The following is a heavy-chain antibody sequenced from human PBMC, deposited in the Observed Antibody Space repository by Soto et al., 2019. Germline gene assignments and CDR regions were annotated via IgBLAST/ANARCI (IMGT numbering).Heavy chain of an antibody. CDR3: ARAHPLRYVGRLLRGDAFDI. D-gene: IGHD3-9*01. CDR2: INAGNGNT. V-gene: IGHV1-3*01. J-gene: IGHJ3*02. Sequence: ASVKVSCKASGYTFTSYAMHWVRQAPGQRLEWMGWINAGNGNTKYSQKFQGRVTITRDTSASTAYMELSSLRSEDTAVYYCARAHPLRYVGRLLRGDAFDIWGQGTMVTVSS. CDR1: GYTFTSYA.